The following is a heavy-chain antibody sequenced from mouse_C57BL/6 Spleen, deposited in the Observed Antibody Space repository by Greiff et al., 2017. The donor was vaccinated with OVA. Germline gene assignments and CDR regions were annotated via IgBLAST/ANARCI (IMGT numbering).Heavy chain of an antibody. Sequence: VQLQQSGPELVKPGASVKISCKASGYTFTDYYMNWVKQSHGKSLEWIGDINPNNGGTSYNQKFKGKATLTVDKSSSTAYMERRSLTSEDSAVYYCARGDKKGGAMDYWGQGTSVTVSS. V-gene: IGHV1-26*01. D-gene: IGHD3-3*01. CDR1: GYTFTDYY. J-gene: IGHJ4*01. CDR3: ARGDKKGGAMDY. CDR2: INPNNGGT.